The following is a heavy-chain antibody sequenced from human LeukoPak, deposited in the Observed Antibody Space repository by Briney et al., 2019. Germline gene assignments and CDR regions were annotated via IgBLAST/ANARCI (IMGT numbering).Heavy chain of an antibody. V-gene: IGHV1-2*04. Sequence: ASVKVSCKASGYTFTGYYMHWVRQAPGQGLEWMGWINANSGGTNYAQKFQGWVTMTRDTSISTAYMELSRLRSDDTAVYYCARDPWGSGSYLDYWGQGTLVTVSS. D-gene: IGHD3-10*01. CDR3: ARDPWGSGSYLDY. J-gene: IGHJ4*02. CDR1: GYTFTGYY. CDR2: INANSGGT.